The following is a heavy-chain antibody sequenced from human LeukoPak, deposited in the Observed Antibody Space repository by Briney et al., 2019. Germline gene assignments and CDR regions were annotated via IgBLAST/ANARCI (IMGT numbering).Heavy chain of an antibody. D-gene: IGHD3-10*01. Sequence: ASVKVSCKASGYTFISYGITWVRQAPGQGLEWMGWISPYNGDTNHAQKLQGRVTMTTETSTSTVYMELRSLRSDDTAVYYCARDSGTTGEVKFDPWGQGTLVTVSS. CDR3: ARDSGTTGEVKFDP. CDR1: GYTFISYG. J-gene: IGHJ5*02. CDR2: ISPYNGDT. V-gene: IGHV1-18*01.